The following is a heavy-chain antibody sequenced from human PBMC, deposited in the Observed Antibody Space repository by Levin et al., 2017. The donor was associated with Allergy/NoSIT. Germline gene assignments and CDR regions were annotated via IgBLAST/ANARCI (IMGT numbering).Heavy chain of an antibody. V-gene: IGHV3-15*01. CDR2: IKSKSDGGTT. CDR1: GFTFSNTW. CDR3: TAHMVRGAH. J-gene: IGHJ4*02. D-gene: IGHD3-10*01. Sequence: GESLKISCAASGFTFSNTWMSWVRQAPGKGLEWVGRIKSKSDGGTTDYAAPVEDRFTISRDDSKNTLYLQMNSLKTEDTAVYYCTAHMVRGAHWGQGTLVTVSS.